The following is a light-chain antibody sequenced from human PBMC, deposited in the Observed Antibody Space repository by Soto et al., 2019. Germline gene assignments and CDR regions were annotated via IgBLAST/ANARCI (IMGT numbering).Light chain of an antibody. CDR2: AAS. CDR1: QSISNY. CDR3: QQSYSTPWT. Sequence: DIQMTQSPSSLSASVGDRVTITCRTSQSISNYLNWYQQKPGKAPNLLISAASSLQSGVPSRFSGSGSGTDFSLTISSLQPEGFATYYCQQSYSTPWTFGQGTKVEIK. J-gene: IGKJ1*01. V-gene: IGKV1-39*01.